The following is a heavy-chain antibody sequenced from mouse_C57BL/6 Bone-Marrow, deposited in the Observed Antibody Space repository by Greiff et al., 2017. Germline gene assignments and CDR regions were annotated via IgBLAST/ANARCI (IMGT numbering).Heavy chain of an antibody. CDR2: IHPNSGST. D-gene: IGHD2-4*01. CDR3: ARDYDYDGLFAY. V-gene: IGHV1-64*01. Sequence: QVQLQQPGAELVKPGASVKLSCKASGYTFTSYWMHWVKQRPGQGLEWIGMIHPNSGSTTYNAKFKSKATLTVDKSSSTAYMQLSSLTSEDSAVYYCARDYDYDGLFAYWGQGTLVTVSA. CDR1: GYTFTSYW. J-gene: IGHJ3*01.